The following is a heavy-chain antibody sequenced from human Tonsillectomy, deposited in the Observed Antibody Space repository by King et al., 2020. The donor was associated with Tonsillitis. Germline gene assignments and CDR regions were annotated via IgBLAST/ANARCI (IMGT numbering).Heavy chain of an antibody. V-gene: IGHV1-2*02. CDR2: INPNSGGT. Sequence: QLVQSGAEVKKPGASVKVSCKASGYTFTGYYIHWVRQAPGQGLEWMGWINPNSGGTNYAQKLQGRVTMTRDKSISTAYMEMSRLRSDATAVYYCARDLGYSSGFAYWGQGTLVTVSS. CDR3: ARDLGYSSGFAY. J-gene: IGHJ4*02. CDR1: GYTFTGYY. D-gene: IGHD6-19*01.